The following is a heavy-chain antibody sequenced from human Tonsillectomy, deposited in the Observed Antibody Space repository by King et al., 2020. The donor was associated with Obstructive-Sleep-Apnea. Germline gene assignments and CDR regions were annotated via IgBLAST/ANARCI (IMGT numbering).Heavy chain of an antibody. V-gene: IGHV3-9*01. D-gene: IGHD1-1*01. CDR2: ISWNSQTI. CDR3: AKHLRGGTTTRGGFDL. Sequence: VQLVESGGGLVQPGRSLRLSCVASGFTFGDYAIDWVRQAPGKGLEWVSGISWNSQTIDYADSVRGRFTISRDNARNSLYLEMNSLRAEDTAFYYCAKHLRGGTTTRGGFDLWGQGTLVTVSS. J-gene: IGHJ5*02. CDR1: GFTFGDYA.